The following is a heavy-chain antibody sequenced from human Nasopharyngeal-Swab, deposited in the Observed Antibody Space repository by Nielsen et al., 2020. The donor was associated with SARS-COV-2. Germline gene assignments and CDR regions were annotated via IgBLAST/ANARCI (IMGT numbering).Heavy chain of an antibody. Sequence: VRQAPGKGLEWVANIRQDGGEIYYVDSVKGRFTISRGNAKNSLYLQMNSLRAEDTAVYYRARAIGALAAYWGQGTLVTVSS. CDR2: IRQDGGEI. V-gene: IGHV3-7*04. CDR3: ARAIGALAAY. D-gene: IGHD2-15*01. J-gene: IGHJ4*02.